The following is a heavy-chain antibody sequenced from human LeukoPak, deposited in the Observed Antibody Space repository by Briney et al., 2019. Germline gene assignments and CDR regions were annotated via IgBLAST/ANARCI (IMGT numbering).Heavy chain of an antibody. CDR3: AKVDSSSWYEY. D-gene: IGHD6-13*01. J-gene: IGHJ4*02. Sequence: GGSLRLSCAASGFTFSSYAMSWVRQAPGKGLEWVSTISGSGASTYYADSVKGRFTISRDNSKNTLYLQMNSLRAEDTAVYYCAKVDSSSWYEYWGQGTLVTVSS. CDR2: ISGSGAST. V-gene: IGHV3-23*01. CDR1: GFTFSSYA.